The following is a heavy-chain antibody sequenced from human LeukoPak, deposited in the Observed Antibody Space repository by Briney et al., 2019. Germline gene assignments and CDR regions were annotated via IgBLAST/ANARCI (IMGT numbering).Heavy chain of an antibody. CDR1: GFGFSDSY. Sequence: GGSLRLSCVVSGFGFSDSYMTWIRQTPGKGLEWLAYISGSGSDIYYADSVKGRFTISRDNSKNTLYLQMNSLRAEDTAVYYCARGGSYLSAFDIWGQGTMVTVSS. V-gene: IGHV3-11*01. CDR3: ARGGSYLSAFDI. CDR2: ISGSGSDI. J-gene: IGHJ3*02. D-gene: IGHD1-26*01.